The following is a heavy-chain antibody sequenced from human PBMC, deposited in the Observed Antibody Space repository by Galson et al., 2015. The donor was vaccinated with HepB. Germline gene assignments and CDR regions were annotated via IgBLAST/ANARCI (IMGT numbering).Heavy chain of an antibody. CDR3: AKITRVGATSFGAFDI. CDR2: ISGSGGST. Sequence: SLRLSCAASGFTFSSYAMSWVRQAPGKGLEWVSAISGSGGSTYYADSVKGRFTISRDNSKNTLYLQMNSLRAEDTAVYYCAKITRVGATSFGAFDIWGQGTMVTVSS. V-gene: IGHV3-23*01. J-gene: IGHJ3*02. CDR1: GFTFSSYA. D-gene: IGHD1-26*01.